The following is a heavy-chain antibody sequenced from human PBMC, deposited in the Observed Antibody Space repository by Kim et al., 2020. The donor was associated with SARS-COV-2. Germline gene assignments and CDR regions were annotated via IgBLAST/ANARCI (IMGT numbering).Heavy chain of an antibody. CDR2: IKRDGSEK. CDR1: GFTFSSYW. J-gene: IGHJ4*02. V-gene: IGHV3-7*01. CDR3: GRDLGFSVEF. Sequence: GGSLRLSCAASGFTFSSYWMTWFRQAPGKGLEWVANIKRDGSEKNYVDSLRGRFTISRDNAKNLLYLQMNSLRAEDTAVYYCGRDLGFSVEFWGQGTLVT.